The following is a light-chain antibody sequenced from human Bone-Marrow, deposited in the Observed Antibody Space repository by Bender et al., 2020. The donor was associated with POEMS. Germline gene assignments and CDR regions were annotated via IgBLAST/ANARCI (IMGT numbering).Light chain of an antibody. CDR2: EVS. CDR1: NSDVGAYNS. Sequence: QSALTQPPSASGSPGLSVTISCTGTNSDVGAYNSVSWYQHHPSRAPRLVIYEVSERPSGVPDRFSGSKSGNTASLTVSGLQADDEAEYYCAAWDDSLSAYVFGTGTKVTVL. CDR3: AAWDDSLSAYV. J-gene: IGLJ1*01. V-gene: IGLV2-8*01.